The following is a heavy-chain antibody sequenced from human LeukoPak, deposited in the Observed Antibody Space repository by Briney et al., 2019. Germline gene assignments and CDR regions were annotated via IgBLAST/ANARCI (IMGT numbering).Heavy chain of an antibody. J-gene: IGHJ6*03. CDR2: MNPNSGNT. V-gene: IGHV1-8*03. CDR1: GYTFTSYD. Sequence: ASVKVSCKASGYTFTSYDMNWVRQATGQGLEWMGWMNPNSGNTGYAQKFQGRVTITRNTSISTAYMELSSLRSEDTAVYYCARGVAARPKVKNYYYMDVWGKGTTVTVSS. D-gene: IGHD6-6*01. CDR3: ARGVAARPKVKNYYYMDV.